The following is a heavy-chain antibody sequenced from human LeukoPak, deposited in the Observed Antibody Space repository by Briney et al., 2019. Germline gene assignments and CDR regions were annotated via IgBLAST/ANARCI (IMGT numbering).Heavy chain of an antibody. J-gene: IGHJ4*02. Sequence: PSETLSLTCTVSGGSISSDYWSWVRQTPGKGLEWIGYISYSGNTNYNPSLKSRVTISLDTSKNQFSLNLTSVTAADTAVYYCARLGGSHSPHGYWGQGTLVTVSS. D-gene: IGHD1-26*01. V-gene: IGHV4-59*08. CDR3: ARLGGSHSPHGY. CDR1: GGSISSDY. CDR2: ISYSGNT.